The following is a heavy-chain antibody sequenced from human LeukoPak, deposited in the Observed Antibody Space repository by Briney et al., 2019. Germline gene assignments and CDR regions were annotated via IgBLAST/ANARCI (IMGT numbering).Heavy chain of an antibody. J-gene: IGHJ3*02. CDR1: GGSIGSNTYY. D-gene: IGHD3-10*01. CDR3: ARINSGVRGAFDI. V-gene: IGHV4-39*07. Sequence: SETLSLTCTVSGGSIGSNTYYWAWIRQPPGKGLEWIGTIYYLGTTYYNLSLKSRVTISMDTSKNQFSLKLTSVTAADTAVYYCARINSGVRGAFDIWAKGQWSPSLQ. CDR2: IYYLGTT.